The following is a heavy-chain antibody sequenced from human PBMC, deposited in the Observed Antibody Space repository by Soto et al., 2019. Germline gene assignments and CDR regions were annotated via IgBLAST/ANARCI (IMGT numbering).Heavy chain of an antibody. CDR2: ISCSGGST. CDR3: AKKAVGSGWYMEGSWFDP. Sequence: PGGSLRLSCAASGFTFSSYAMSWVRQAPGKGLEWVSAISCSGGSTYYADSVKGRFTISRDNSKNTLYLQMNSLRAEDTAVYYCAKKAVGSGWYMEGSWFDPWGQGTLVTVSS. D-gene: IGHD6-19*01. CDR1: GFTFSSYA. J-gene: IGHJ5*02. V-gene: IGHV3-23*01.